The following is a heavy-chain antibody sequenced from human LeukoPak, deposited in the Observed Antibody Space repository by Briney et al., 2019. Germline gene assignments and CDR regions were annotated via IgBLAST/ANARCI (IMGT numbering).Heavy chain of an antibody. J-gene: IGHJ4*02. D-gene: IGHD3-22*01. CDR2: ISYDGSNK. CDR3: ARDSPYYYDSSAGTFDY. V-gene: IGHV3-30-3*01. Sequence: GGSLRLSCAASGFTFSSYAMHWVRQAPGKGLEWVAVISYDGSNKYYADSVKGRFTISRDNSKNTLYLQMNSLRAEDTAVYYCARDSPYYYDSSAGTFDYWGQGTLVTVSS. CDR1: GFTFSSYA.